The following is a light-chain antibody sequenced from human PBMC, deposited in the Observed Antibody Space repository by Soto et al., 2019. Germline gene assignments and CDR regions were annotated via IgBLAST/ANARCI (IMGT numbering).Light chain of an antibody. Sequence: QAVVTQEPSLTVSPGGTVTLTCGSSTGAVTSGHYPTWFQQKPGQAPRTLIYDINDRHSWTPARFSGSLLGGKAALTLSGAQPEDEADYYCSLSYSHSGVFGGGTKVTVL. CDR1: TGAVTSGHY. CDR2: DIN. CDR3: SLSYSHSGV. V-gene: IGLV7-46*01. J-gene: IGLJ3*02.